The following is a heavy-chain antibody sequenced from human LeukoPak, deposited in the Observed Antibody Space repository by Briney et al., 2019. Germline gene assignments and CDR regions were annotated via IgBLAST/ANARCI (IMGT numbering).Heavy chain of an antibody. V-gene: IGHV1-69*06. Sequence: SVKVSCKASGGTFSSYAISWVRQAPGQGLEWMGGIIPIFGTANYAQKFQGRVTITADKSTSTAYMELSSLRSEDTAVYYCARIRGAARLEAFDIWGQGTMVTVSS. CDR3: ARIRGAARLEAFDI. J-gene: IGHJ3*02. D-gene: IGHD6-6*01. CDR1: GGTFSSYA. CDR2: IIPIFGTA.